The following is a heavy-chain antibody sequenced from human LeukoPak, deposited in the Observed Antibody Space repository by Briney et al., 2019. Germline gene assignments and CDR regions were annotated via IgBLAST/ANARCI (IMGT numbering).Heavy chain of an antibody. V-gene: IGHV3-30-3*01. CDR2: ISYDGSNK. D-gene: IGHD3-10*01. CDR3: ARDPSGSAYYFDY. J-gene: IGHJ4*02. CDR1: GFTFSSYA. Sequence: GGSLRLSCAASGFTFSSYAMHWVRQAPGNWLEWVAVISYDGSNKYYADSVKGRFTISRDNSKNTLYLQMNSLRAEDTAVYYCARDPSGSAYYFDYWGQGTLVTVSS.